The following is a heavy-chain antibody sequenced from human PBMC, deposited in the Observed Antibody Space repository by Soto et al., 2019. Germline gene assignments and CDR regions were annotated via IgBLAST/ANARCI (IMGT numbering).Heavy chain of an antibody. CDR3: ARELAHYYYYGMDV. CDR1: GFTVSSNY. CDR2: IYSGGST. J-gene: IGHJ6*02. Sequence: EVQLVESGGGLVQPGGSLRLSCAASGFTVSSNYMSWVRQAPGKGLEWVSVIYSGGSTYYADSVKGRFTISRDNSKNTLYLQMNSLRAEDTAVYYCARELAHYYYYGMDVWGQGTTVTVSS. V-gene: IGHV3-66*01.